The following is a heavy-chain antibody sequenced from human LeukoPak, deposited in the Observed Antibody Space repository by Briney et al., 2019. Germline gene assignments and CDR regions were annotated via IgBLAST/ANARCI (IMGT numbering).Heavy chain of an antibody. CDR2: ISGSGGST. D-gene: IGHD6-13*01. Sequence: GGSLRLSCAASGFTFSSYAMSWVRQAPGKGLEWVSAISGSGGSTYYADSVKGRFTISRDNSKNTLYLQMNSLRAEDTAVYYCATGGLIAVAGTWGQGTLVTVSS. J-gene: IGHJ4*02. CDR3: ATGGLIAVAGT. CDR1: GFTFSSYA. V-gene: IGHV3-23*01.